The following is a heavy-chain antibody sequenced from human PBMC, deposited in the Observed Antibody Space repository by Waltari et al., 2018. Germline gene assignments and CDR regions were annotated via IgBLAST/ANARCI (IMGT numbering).Heavy chain of an antibody. J-gene: IGHJ5*02. V-gene: IGHV4-39*07. CDR3: ARASRPSLSGNVWFDP. Sequence: QLQLQESGPGLVKPSETLSLTCTVSGGSISSSSYYWGWIRQPPGEGLEWMGSIYYSGSSYDSPSLNGRVTIGVETSRIQFTLKLSSVTAAGTAVYYCARASRPSLSGNVWFDPWGQGTLVTVSS. D-gene: IGHD1-1*01. CDR2: IYYSGSS. CDR1: GGSISSSSYY.